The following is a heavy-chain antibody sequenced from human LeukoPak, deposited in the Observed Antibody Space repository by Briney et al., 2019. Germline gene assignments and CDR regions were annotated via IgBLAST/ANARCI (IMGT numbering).Heavy chain of an antibody. V-gene: IGHV4-39*01. CDR1: GGSISSSSYY. D-gene: IGHD3-3*01. CDR3: ARLPPSSSYYDFWSGGGVLIDY. CDR2: IYYSGST. J-gene: IGHJ4*02. Sequence: NSSETLSLTCTVSGGSISSSSYYWGWIRQPPGKGLEWIGSIYYSGSTYYNPSLKSRVTISVDTSKNQFSLKLSSVTAADTAVYYCARLPPSSSYYDFWSGGGVLIDYWGQGTLVTVSS.